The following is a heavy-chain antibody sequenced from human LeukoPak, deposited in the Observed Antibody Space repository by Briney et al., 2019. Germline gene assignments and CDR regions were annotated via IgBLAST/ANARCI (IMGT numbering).Heavy chain of an antibody. D-gene: IGHD2-15*01. CDR2: IRQDGSDK. Sequence: GGSLRLSCAASGFTFSSNWMSWVRQAPGKGLERVANIRQDGSDKYYMDSVKGRFTISRDNAKNSLSLQMNSLRVEDTAVYYCARDRDCGDGGCYPHFDYWGQGVRVTVSS. V-gene: IGHV3-7*01. CDR1: GFTFSSNW. J-gene: IGHJ4*02. CDR3: ARDRDCGDGGCYPHFDY.